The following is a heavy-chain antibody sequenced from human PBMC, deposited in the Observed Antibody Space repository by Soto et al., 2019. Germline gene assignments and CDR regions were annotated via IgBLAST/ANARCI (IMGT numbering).Heavy chain of an antibody. CDR2: ISWNSGSI. CDR1: GFTFDDYA. Sequence: PGGSLRLSCAASGFTFDDYAMHWVRQVPGKGLEWVSGISWNSGSIGYADSVKGRFTISRDNAKKSLYLEMNNLRAEDTALSLYERYLRFLEWSQFSFWGQGTLVTVSS. D-gene: IGHD3-3*01. J-gene: IGHJ4*02. V-gene: IGHV3-9*01. CDR3: ERYLRFLEWSQFSF.